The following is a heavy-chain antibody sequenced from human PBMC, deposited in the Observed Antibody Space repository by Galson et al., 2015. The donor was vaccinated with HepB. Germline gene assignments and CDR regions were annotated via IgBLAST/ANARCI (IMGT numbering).Heavy chain of an antibody. CDR2: IKSKSYGGTI. D-gene: IGHD1-26*01. CDR3: TRVGY. V-gene: IGHV3-49*04. Sequence: SLRLSCATSGLTFADFAMSWVRQAPGKGLEWLGVIKSKSYGGTIEYAASVKGRFTISRDDSKSIAYLQMNSLKTEDTAVYYCTRVGYWGQGTLVTVSS. CDR1: GLTFADFA. J-gene: IGHJ4*02.